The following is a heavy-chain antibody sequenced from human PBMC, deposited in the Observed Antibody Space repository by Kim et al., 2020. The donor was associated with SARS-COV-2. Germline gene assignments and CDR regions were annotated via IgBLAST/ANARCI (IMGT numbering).Heavy chain of an antibody. D-gene: IGHD6-13*01. V-gene: IGHV3-11*01. Sequence: GGSLRLSCAAFGFTFSDYYMSWIRQAPGKGLEWVSYISKSGAIYYADSVKGRFTISRENAKNSLYLQMNSLRTEDTAVYYCAKDIVAPGLFFDYWGQGTLVTVSS. CDR1: GFTFSDYY. CDR3: AKDIVAPGLFFDY. CDR2: ISKSGAI. J-gene: IGHJ4*02.